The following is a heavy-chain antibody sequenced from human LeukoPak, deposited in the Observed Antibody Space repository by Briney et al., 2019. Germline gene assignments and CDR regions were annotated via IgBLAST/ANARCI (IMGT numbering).Heavy chain of an antibody. V-gene: IGHV1-2*02. CDR1: GYTFTGYY. Sequence: ASVKVSCKASGYTFTGYYMYWVRQAPGQGLEWMGWINPNSGGTNYAQKFQGRVTMTRDTSISTAYMELSRLRSDDTAVYYCARSPCGSASCYIGYYYYYYMDVWGKGTTVTVSS. CDR2: INPNSGGT. D-gene: IGHD2-2*02. CDR3: ARSPCGSASCYIGYYYYYYMDV. J-gene: IGHJ6*03.